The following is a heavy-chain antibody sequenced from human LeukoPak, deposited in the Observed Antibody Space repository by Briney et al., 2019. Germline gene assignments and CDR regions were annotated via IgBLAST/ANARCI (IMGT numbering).Heavy chain of an antibody. CDR3: ARSERSAYYYYMDV. CDR1: GDSINSGSYY. CDR2: ISYSGNT. Sequence: SETLSLTCTVSGDSINSGSYYWTWIRQPPGKGLEWIGFISYSGNTNYNPSLKSRVTISLDTSKNQFSLKLSSVTAADTAVYCCARSERSAYYYYMDVWGKGTTVTISS. J-gene: IGHJ6*03. V-gene: IGHV4-61*01. D-gene: IGHD3-10*01.